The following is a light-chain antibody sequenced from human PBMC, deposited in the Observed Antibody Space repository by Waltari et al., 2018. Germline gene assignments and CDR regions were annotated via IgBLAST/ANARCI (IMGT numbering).Light chain of an antibody. CDR2: DAS. V-gene: IGKV3-15*01. Sequence: EIVMTQSPATLYVSPGERATLSCRASQPANANLAWYQRTPGQAPRLLIYDASKRATGIPARFSGSGSGTDFTLTISSLQSEDFGIYYCHHYNTWPPGTFGQGTKLDNK. J-gene: IGKJ2*02. CDR3: HHYNTWPPGT. CDR1: QPANAN.